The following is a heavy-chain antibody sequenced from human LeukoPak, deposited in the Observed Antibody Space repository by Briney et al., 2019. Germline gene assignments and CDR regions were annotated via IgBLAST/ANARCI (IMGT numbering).Heavy chain of an antibody. V-gene: IGHV3-21*01. J-gene: IGHJ5*02. Sequence: VGSLRLSCAASGLTLSDYHMNWVRQAPGKGLEWLSSITTISHYIYYAGAVRGRFTISRDNAKNSLYLQMNSLRGEDTAVYYCARSGGPGTYHQLRYNWFDPWGQGTLVTVSS. D-gene: IGHD3-10*01. CDR2: ITTISHYI. CDR1: GLTLSDYH. CDR3: ARSGGPGTYHQLRYNWFDP.